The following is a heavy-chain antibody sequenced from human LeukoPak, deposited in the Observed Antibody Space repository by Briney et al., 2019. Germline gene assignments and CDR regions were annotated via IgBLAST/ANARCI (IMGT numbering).Heavy chain of an antibody. V-gene: IGHV4-31*03. CDR2: IYYSGST. CDR1: GGSISSGGYY. Sequence: SQTLSLTCTVSGGSISSGGYYWSWIRQHSGKGLEWIGYIYYSGSTYYNPSLKSRVTISVDTSKNQFSLKLSSVTAADTAVYYCARGHCSGGSCYSHDYWGQGTLVTVSS. CDR3: ARGHCSGGSCYSHDY. D-gene: IGHD2-15*01. J-gene: IGHJ4*02.